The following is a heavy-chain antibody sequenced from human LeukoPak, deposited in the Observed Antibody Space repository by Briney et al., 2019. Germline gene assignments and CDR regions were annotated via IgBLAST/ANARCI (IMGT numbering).Heavy chain of an antibody. J-gene: IGHJ4*02. CDR2: ISGSGGST. CDR1: GFTFSSYA. V-gene: IGHV3-23*01. CDR3: AKGGDRKSCSSTSCFVDY. Sequence: GGSLTLSCAASGFTFSSYAMSWVRQAPGKGLEWVSAISGSGGSTYYADSVKGRFTISRDNSKNTLYLQMNSLRAEDTAVYYCAKGGDRKSCSSTSCFVDYWGQGTLVTVSS. D-gene: IGHD2-2*01.